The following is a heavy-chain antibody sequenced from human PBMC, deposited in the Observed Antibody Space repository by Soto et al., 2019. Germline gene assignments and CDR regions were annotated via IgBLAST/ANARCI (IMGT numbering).Heavy chain of an antibody. D-gene: IGHD3-3*01. Sequence: EVQLLESGGGLVQPGGSLRLSCAASGFTFSSYAMSWVRQAPGKGLEWVSAISGSGGSTYYADSVKGRFTISRDNSKNTLYLQMNSLRAEDTAVYYCAKDTGEYDFWSGYYNWFDPWGQGTLVTVSS. CDR3: AKDTGEYDFWSGYYNWFDP. V-gene: IGHV3-23*01. J-gene: IGHJ5*02. CDR1: GFTFSSYA. CDR2: ISGSGGST.